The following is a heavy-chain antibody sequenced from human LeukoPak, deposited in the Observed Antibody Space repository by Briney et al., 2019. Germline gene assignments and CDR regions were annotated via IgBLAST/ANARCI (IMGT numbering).Heavy chain of an antibody. CDR1: GDSISRGNYY. Sequence: SETLSLTCTVSGDSISRGNYYWTWIRQPAGKRLEWIGRIHTSGSTNYNPSLKSRVTISVDTSKNQFSLKLSSVTAADTAVYYCARGDYDFWSGYPISYYYYYMDVWGKGTTVTVSS. V-gene: IGHV4-61*02. CDR3: ARGDYDFWSGYPISYYYYYMDV. J-gene: IGHJ6*03. D-gene: IGHD3-3*01. CDR2: IHTSGST.